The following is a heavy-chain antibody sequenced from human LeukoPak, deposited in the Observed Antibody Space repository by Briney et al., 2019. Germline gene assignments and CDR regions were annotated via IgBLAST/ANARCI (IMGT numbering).Heavy chain of an antibody. Sequence: SWGSLRLSCAASGFTLSTFAMIWVRQPPGKGLEWVSSIFPSGGEIHYADSVRGRFTISRDNSKSTLSLQMNSLRAEDTAIYYCATYRQVLLPFESWGQGTLVTVSS. J-gene: IGHJ4*02. V-gene: IGHV3-23*01. CDR3: ATYRQVLLPFES. CDR2: IFPSGGEI. CDR1: GFTLSTFA. D-gene: IGHD2-8*02.